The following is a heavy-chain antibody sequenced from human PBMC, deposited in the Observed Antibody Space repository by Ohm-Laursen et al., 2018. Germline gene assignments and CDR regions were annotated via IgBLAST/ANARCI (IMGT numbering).Heavy chain of an antibody. V-gene: IGHV3-74*01. Sequence: SLRLSCTASGFTFSIYWMHWVRQAPGKGPVWVSRINSDGSSTSYADFVKGRFTISRDNSRNTLDLQMNSLRVEDTALYYCARDIDWVAFDYWGQGTLVTVSS. CDR3: ARDIDWVAFDY. D-gene: IGHD3-9*01. CDR2: INSDGSST. CDR1: GFTFSIYW. J-gene: IGHJ4*02.